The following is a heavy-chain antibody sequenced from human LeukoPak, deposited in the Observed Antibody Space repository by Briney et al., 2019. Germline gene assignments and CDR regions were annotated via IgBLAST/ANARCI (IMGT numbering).Heavy chain of an antibody. Sequence: GGSLRLSCAASGFAFSDYYMTWIRQGSGKGPEWLSYISSSGSTMYYADSVEGRFTISRDNAKNSLYLQMNSLRAEDTAVYYCAGLHSYAMDLWGKGTTVTVSS. J-gene: IGHJ6*04. V-gene: IGHV3-11*01. CDR2: ISSSGSTM. CDR1: GFAFSDYY. CDR3: AGLHSYAMDL.